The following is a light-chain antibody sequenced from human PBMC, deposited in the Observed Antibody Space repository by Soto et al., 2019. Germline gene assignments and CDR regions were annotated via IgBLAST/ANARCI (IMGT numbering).Light chain of an antibody. Sequence: EIVLTQSPGTLSLSPGERATLSCRASQSVSSSYLAWYQQKPGQAPRLLIYGASSRATGIPDRFNGSGSGTDFTLTISRLEPDDFAVYYCQQYGSSPWTFGQGTKVEIK. CDR1: QSVSSSY. CDR3: QQYGSSPWT. V-gene: IGKV3-20*01. CDR2: GAS. J-gene: IGKJ1*01.